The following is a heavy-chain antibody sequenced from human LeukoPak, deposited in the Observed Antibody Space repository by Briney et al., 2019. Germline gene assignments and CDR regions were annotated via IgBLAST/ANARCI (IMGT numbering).Heavy chain of an antibody. CDR2: SIPIFGTA. Sequence: SVTVSCKASGGTFSSYAISRVRQAPGQGLEGMGGSIPIFGTANYAQKFQGRVTITADDYTSTAYMELSSLRSEDTAVYYCARVLGVNRPFDYWGQGTLVTVSS. D-gene: IGHD3-3*01. V-gene: IGHV1-69*01. CDR3: ARVLGVNRPFDY. J-gene: IGHJ4*02. CDR1: GGTFSSYA.